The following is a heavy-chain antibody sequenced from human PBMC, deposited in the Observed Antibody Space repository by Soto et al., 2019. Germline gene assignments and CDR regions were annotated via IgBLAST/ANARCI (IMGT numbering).Heavy chain of an antibody. CDR2: IIPIFNSA. CDR3: AREVTVASYSFDF. J-gene: IGHJ4*02. V-gene: IGHV1-69*01. CDR1: GGTFNNYA. D-gene: IGHD5-12*01. Sequence: QVQLVQSGAEVKRPGSSVKVSCKASGGTFNNYALSWVRQAPGQGLEWMGGIIPIFNSANYAQKFQGRVTITADDSTSTAYMELRSLRPDDTAVYYCAREVTVASYSFDFWGQGTLGTVSS.